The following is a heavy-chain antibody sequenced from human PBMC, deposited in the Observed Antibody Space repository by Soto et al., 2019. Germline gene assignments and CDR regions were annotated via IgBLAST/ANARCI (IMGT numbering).Heavy chain of an antibody. CDR2: IYYSGGT. Sequence: QLQLQESGPGLVRPSETLSLTCTVSGGSISGDGCSWDWIRQPPGKGLEWIGSIYYSGGTYYNPSLKGQVTRSVDMSKNQFSLRLNSVTAADTAVFYCASVRAPNCYDRASFDIWGQGTMVTVSS. CDR3: ASVRAPNCYDRASFDI. CDR1: GGSISGDGCS. D-gene: IGHD3-3*01. J-gene: IGHJ3*02. V-gene: IGHV4-39*01.